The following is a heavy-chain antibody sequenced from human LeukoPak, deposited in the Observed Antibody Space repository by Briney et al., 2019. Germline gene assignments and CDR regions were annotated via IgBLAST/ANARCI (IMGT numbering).Heavy chain of an antibody. Sequence: GGSLRLSCAASGSTFSSYWMSWVRQAPGKGLEWVANIKQDGSEKYYVDSVKGRFTISRDNAKNSLYLQMNSLRAEDTAVYYCARGPLYYYDSSGSYNDAFDIWGQGTMVTVSS. V-gene: IGHV3-7*01. J-gene: IGHJ3*02. CDR1: GSTFSSYW. CDR2: IKQDGSEK. D-gene: IGHD3-22*01. CDR3: ARGPLYYYDSSGSYNDAFDI.